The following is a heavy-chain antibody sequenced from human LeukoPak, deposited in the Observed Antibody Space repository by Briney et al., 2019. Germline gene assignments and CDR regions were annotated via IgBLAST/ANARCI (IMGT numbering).Heavy chain of an antibody. CDR3: TRTPRGYTWFDP. CDR2: IKSKTDGGTT. Sequence: GGSLRLSCEASGFTFSNAWMSWVRQAPGKGLDWVGRIKSKTDGGTTDYAAPVKGRFTISRDDSKNTLYLQMNSLKTEDTAVYYCTRTPRGYTWFDPWGQGTLVTVSS. V-gene: IGHV3-15*01. D-gene: IGHD6-13*01. J-gene: IGHJ5*02. CDR1: GFTFSNAW.